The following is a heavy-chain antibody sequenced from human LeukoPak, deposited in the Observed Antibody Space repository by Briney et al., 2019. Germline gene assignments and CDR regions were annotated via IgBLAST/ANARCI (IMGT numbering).Heavy chain of an antibody. CDR2: IDWDDDK. CDR1: GFSLSTSGMR. V-gene: IGHV2-70*04. J-gene: IGHJ4*02. Sequence: SGPALVKPTQTLTLTCTFSGFSLSTSGMRVRWIRQPPEKALEWLPRIDWDDDKFYSTSLKTRLTISKDTSKNQVVLTMTNMDPVDTATYYCARVRCGGDCYPDYWGQGTLVTVSS. D-gene: IGHD2-21*02. CDR3: ARVRCGGDCYPDY.